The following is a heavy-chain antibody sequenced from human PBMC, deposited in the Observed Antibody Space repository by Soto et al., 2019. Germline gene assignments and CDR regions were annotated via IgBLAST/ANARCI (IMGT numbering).Heavy chain of an antibody. D-gene: IGHD3-3*01. CDR2: IYSSGST. CDR1: GGSISNYY. J-gene: IGHJ6*04. Sequence: PSETLSLTCTVSGGSISNYYWNWIRQSPGKGLEWIGYIYSSGSTHYNPSLQNRVTISIDTSKNQVSLKVNSVTAADTAVYYCAREVALYDFWSGYRSPYGMDVWGKGTTVTVSS. V-gene: IGHV4-59*01. CDR3: AREVALYDFWSGYRSPYGMDV.